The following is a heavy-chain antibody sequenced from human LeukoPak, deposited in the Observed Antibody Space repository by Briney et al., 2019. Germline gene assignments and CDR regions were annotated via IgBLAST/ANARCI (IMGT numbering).Heavy chain of an antibody. D-gene: IGHD3-3*01. CDR1: GYTFTSYD. Sequence: ASVKVSCKASGYTFTSYDMRWVRQAPGQRLEGMGWINAGNGNTKYSQKFQGRVTITRDTSASTAYMELSSLRSEDTAVYYCARRFGFWSAEGGYFDYWGQGTLVTVSS. J-gene: IGHJ4*02. CDR3: ARRFGFWSAEGGYFDY. CDR2: INAGNGNT. V-gene: IGHV1-3*01.